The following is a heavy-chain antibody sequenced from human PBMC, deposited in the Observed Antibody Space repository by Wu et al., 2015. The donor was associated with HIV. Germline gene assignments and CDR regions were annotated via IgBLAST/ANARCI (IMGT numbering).Heavy chain of an antibody. CDR2: INPHNGAT. D-gene: IGHD6-19*01. Sequence: QVQLVQSGTEVKKPGASVNVSCKTSGYTFSDYYINWVRQAPGQGLEWVGWINPHNGATKYAQKFQGRVTLTRDTSLNTAYMELSSLRSDDTAVYYCARVDSSGGCDYWGQGTLVTVSS. V-gene: IGHV1-2*02. J-gene: IGHJ4*02. CDR1: GYTFSDYY. CDR3: ARVDSSGGCDY.